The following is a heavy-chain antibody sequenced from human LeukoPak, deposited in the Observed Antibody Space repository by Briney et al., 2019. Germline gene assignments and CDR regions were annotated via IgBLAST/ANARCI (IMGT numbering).Heavy chain of an antibody. CDR2: ISTSGGTI. CDR3: ARDSGRVVPHAPYF. V-gene: IGHV3-11*04. J-gene: IGHJ4*02. Sequence: PGGSLRLSCAASGFTFSDYYMSWIRQVPGKGLEWVPYISTSGGTIYYADSVKGRFTISRDNAMKSLYLQMNSLRAEDTAVYYCARDSGRVVPHAPYFWGQGTLVTVSS. D-gene: IGHD2-15*01. CDR1: GFTFSDYY.